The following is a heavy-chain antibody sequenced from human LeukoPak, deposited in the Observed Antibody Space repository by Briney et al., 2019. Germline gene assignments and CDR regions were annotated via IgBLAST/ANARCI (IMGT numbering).Heavy chain of an antibody. CDR1: GGSINSGTYF. D-gene: IGHD5-18*01. V-gene: IGHV4-61*02. CDR2: IYGSGST. J-gene: IGHJ6*03. CDR3: ARDGYSYGYRGYYYYYMDV. Sequence: PSETLSLTCTVSGGSINSGTYFWAWIRQPAGKGLEYIGRIYGSGSTNYNPSRKSRVTISVDTSKNQFSLKLSSVTAADTAVYYCARDGYSYGYRGYYYYYMDVWGKGTTVTISS.